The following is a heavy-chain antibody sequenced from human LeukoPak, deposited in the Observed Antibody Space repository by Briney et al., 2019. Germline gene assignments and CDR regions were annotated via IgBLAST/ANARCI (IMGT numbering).Heavy chain of an antibody. D-gene: IGHD1-1*01. J-gene: IGHJ4*02. Sequence: PGGSLRLSCAASGFTFTSYAMSWVRQTPGEGLEWVSFISDSSAGDSTYYADSLRGRFTISRDSSKSTLYLQMNSLRAEDTAVYYCTKVSTTGVGGRGYFDQWGQGTQVTVSS. CDR3: TKVSTTGVGGRGYFDQ. CDR2: ISDSSAGDST. CDR1: GFTFTSYA. V-gene: IGHV3-23*01.